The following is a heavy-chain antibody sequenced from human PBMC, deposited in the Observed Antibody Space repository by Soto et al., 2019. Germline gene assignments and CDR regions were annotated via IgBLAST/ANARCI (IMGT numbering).Heavy chain of an antibody. CDR1: GYTFTSYD. V-gene: IGHV1-8*01. CDR2: MNPNSGNT. CDR3: ASGTDYYGMAV. D-gene: IGHD4-17*01. Sequence: QVQLVQSGAEVKKPGASVKVSCKASGYTFTSYDINWVRQATGQGLEWMRWMNPNSGNTGYAQKFQGRGTMNTSISTSDIELSSLRSEDTAVYYCASGTDYYGMAVWGQGTTVIVS. J-gene: IGHJ6*02.